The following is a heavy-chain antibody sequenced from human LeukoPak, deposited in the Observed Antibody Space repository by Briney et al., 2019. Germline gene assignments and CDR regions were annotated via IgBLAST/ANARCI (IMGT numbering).Heavy chain of an antibody. Sequence: SETLSLTCTVSGGSIRNYYWSWIRQPPGKGLEWIGYIYYSGSTNYNPSLKSRVTISVDTSKNQFSLKLSSVTAADTAVYYCARDRRFPEIGYCSSTSCYSGYYYGMDVWGQGTTVTVSS. J-gene: IGHJ6*02. D-gene: IGHD2-2*02. V-gene: IGHV4-59*01. CDR3: ARDRRFPEIGYCSSTSCYSGYYYGMDV. CDR2: IYYSGST. CDR1: GGSIRNYY.